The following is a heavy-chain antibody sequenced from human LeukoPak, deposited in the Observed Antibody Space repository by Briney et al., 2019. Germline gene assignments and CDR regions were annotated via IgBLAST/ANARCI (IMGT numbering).Heavy chain of an antibody. D-gene: IGHD5-12*01. V-gene: IGHV3-48*03. CDR2: ISSSGRTT. Sequence: PGGSLTLSCAASGFTFSSYEMDWVRQAPGRGREWLSYISSSGRTTNYADSVKGRFTVSRDNARNSLYLQMNSLRAEDTAIYYCARDQDWLPDYWGQGTLVTVSS. J-gene: IGHJ4*02. CDR1: GFTFSSYE. CDR3: ARDQDWLPDY.